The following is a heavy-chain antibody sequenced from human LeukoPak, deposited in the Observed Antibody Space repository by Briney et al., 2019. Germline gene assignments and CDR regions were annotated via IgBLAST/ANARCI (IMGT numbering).Heavy chain of an antibody. CDR1: GFTFSSYT. V-gene: IGHV3-48*01. CDR3: ARAADDYFFDY. Sequence: GGSLRLSCAASGFTFSSYTMNWVRQAPGKGLEWVSYITASSTIYYADSVKGRFTISRDNSKNTLFLQMISLRAEDTAVYYCARAADDYFFDYWGQGTLVTVSS. CDR2: ITASSTI. J-gene: IGHJ4*02. D-gene: IGHD2-21*02.